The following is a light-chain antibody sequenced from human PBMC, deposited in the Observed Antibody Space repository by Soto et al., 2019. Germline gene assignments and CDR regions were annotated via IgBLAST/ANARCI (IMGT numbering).Light chain of an antibody. V-gene: IGKV3-20*01. J-gene: IGKJ5*01. CDR1: QTLSSRH. Sequence: VLTQSPGTLSLSPGERATLSCRASQTLSSRHLAWYQQKPGQAPRLLIYGSSSRATDIPDRFSGSGSGTDFSLTISSLQPEDFATYYCKQSKSFPLTFGGGTRLEIK. CDR3: KQSKSFPLT. CDR2: GSS.